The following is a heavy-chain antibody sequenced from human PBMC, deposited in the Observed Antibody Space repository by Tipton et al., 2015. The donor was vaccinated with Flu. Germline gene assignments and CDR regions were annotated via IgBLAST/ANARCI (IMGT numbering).Heavy chain of an antibody. D-gene: IGHD1-1*01. Sequence: QMQLVQSRAEVKKPGSSVKVSCKASGGTFNKYAVSWVRQAPGRGLEWMGGIIPIFRTPNYAQKFQGRVTITADEFTSTAYMEVSSLRSEDTAVYFCARGVGSTPYNRYGMDVWGQGATVTVSS. CDR2: IIPIFRTP. J-gene: IGHJ6*02. V-gene: IGHV1-69*01. CDR3: ARGVGSTPYNRYGMDV. CDR1: GGTFNKYA.